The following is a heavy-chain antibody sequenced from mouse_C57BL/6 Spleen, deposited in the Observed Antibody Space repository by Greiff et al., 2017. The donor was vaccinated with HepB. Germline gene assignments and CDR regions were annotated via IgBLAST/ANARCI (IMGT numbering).Heavy chain of an antibody. J-gene: IGHJ1*03. V-gene: IGHV1-69*01. CDR2: IDPSDSYT. D-gene: IGHD2-3*01. CDR1: GYTFTSYW. CDR3: ARGPYDGHWYFDV. Sequence: QVQLQQSGAELVMPGASVKLSCKASGYTFTSYWMHWVKQRPGQGLEWTGEIDPSDSYTNYNQKFKGKSTLTVDKSSSTAYMQLSSLTSEDSAVYYCARGPYDGHWYFDVWGTGTTVTVSS.